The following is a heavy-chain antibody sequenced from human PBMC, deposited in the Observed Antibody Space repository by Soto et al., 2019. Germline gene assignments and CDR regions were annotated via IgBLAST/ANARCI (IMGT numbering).Heavy chain of an antibody. V-gene: IGHV3-66*04. J-gene: IGHJ5*02. CDR2: IYSGGST. Sequence: GGSLRLSCAASGFTVSTKYMSWVRQAPGKGLEWVSVIYSGGSTFYADSVRGRFTISRDNSKNTVNLQMNSLRAEDTAVYYCARHDRPSDSSSWYGMGAGWFDPWGQGTLVTVSS. D-gene: IGHD6-13*01. CDR3: ARHDRPSDSSSWYGMGAGWFDP. CDR1: GFTVSTKY.